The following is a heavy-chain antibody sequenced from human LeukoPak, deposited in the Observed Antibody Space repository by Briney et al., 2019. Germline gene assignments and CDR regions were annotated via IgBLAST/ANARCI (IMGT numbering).Heavy chain of an antibody. CDR3: ATPYCSSISCLDVFNV. J-gene: IGHJ3*01. V-gene: IGHV4-31*03. Sequence: PSETLSLTCNVSGVSVSDGRYYWTWIRQHPGKGLEWIGYKYYSGSAKYNPSLKSRLTISIDTSKNQFSLQLSSVTAADTATYYCATPYCSSISCLDVFNVWGAGTRVIVSS. D-gene: IGHD2-2*01. CDR1: GVSVSDGRYY. CDR2: KYYSGSA.